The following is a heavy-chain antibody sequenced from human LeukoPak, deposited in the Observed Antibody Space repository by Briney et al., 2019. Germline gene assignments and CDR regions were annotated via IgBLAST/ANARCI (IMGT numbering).Heavy chain of an antibody. CDR3: AKDLWGYDY. CDR1: GFTFSNYA. Sequence: GGSLRLSCTASGFTFSNYAMSWVRQAPGKGLEWVSAITGSGGSTYYADSVKGRFTISRDNSRNTLYLQMNGLRAEDTAIYYCAKDLWGYDYWGQGTLVTVPS. J-gene: IGHJ4*02. V-gene: IGHV3-23*01. D-gene: IGHD4/OR15-4a*01. CDR2: ITGSGGST.